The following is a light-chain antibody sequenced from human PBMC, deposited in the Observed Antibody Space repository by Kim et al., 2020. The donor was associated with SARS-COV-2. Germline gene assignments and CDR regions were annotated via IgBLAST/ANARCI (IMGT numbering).Light chain of an antibody. Sequence: AIQVTQSPSSLSASIGDRVTITCRASQVIASALAWYQQKPGKAPKLLIYDASTLETGVPSRFSGSGSGTDFTLTISSLQPEDVATYYCQQFNIYPLTFGGGTKLEI. J-gene: IGKJ4*01. CDR1: QVIASA. V-gene: IGKV1-13*02. CDR2: DAS. CDR3: QQFNIYPLT.